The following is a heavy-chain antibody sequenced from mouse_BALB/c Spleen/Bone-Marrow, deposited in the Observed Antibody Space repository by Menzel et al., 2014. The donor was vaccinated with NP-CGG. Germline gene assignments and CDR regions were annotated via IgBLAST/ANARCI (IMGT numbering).Heavy chain of an antibody. D-gene: IGHD1-1*01. CDR2: IWNSGNT. V-gene: IGHV2-2*02. CDR1: GFSLTNYG. CDR3: ARNYEGVGAMDY. J-gene: IGHJ4*01. Sequence: VQLQQSGPGLVQPSQSLSITCTVSGFSLTNYGVHWVRLSPGKGLEWLGVIWNSGNTNYNAAFISRLSINMDNSRSPVFFKMNSLQANDTAVYYCARNYEGVGAMDYWGQGTSVTVSS.